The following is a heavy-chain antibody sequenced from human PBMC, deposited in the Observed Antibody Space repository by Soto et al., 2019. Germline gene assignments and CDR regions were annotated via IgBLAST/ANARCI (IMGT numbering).Heavy chain of an antibody. V-gene: IGHV4-34*01. CDR2: INQSGST. J-gene: IGHJ3*02. CDR1: GVPFGGYY. Sequence: SETLSVTCAVFGVPFGGYYWRWLRHPPGKGLEWIGEINQSGSTNYNPSLKSRVTIPVDTSKNQFSLQMNSLGAEDTAVYFCARDQLYYYDSFGRPLYGLDIWGQGTMVTVSS. D-gene: IGHD3-22*01. CDR3: ARDQLYYYDSFGRPLYGLDI.